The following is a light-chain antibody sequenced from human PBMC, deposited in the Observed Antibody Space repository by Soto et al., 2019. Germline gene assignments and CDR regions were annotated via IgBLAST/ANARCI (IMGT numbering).Light chain of an antibody. CDR3: SSYTSINTQL. CDR1: SGSIASNY. Sequence: NFMLTQPHSVSESPGKTVTISCTRSSGSIASNYVQWYQQRPGSAPTTLIYEDDQRPSGVPDRFSGSIDRSSNSASLTISGLKTEDEAYYYCSSYTSINTQLFGGGTKLTVL. V-gene: IGLV6-57*04. J-gene: IGLJ3*02. CDR2: EDD.